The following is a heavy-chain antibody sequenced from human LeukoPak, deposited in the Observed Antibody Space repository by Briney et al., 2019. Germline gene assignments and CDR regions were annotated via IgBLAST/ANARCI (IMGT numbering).Heavy chain of an antibody. CDR1: GYSFTSYW. V-gene: IGHV5-51*01. CDR2: IYPGDSDT. CDR3: ARRRYYGSGSYAPFDY. Sequence: GESLKISCKSSGYSFTSYWIGWVRQMPGKGLEWMGIIYPGDSDTRYSPSFQGQVTISADKSINTAYLQWSSLKASDTAMYYCARRRYYGSGSYAPFDYWGQGTLVTVSS. D-gene: IGHD3-10*01. J-gene: IGHJ4*02.